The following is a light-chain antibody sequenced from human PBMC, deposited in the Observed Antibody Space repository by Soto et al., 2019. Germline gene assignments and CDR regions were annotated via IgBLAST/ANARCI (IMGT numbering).Light chain of an antibody. Sequence: ETVMTQSTATMSLSPGDRATLSCXXXQPLNNNVAWYQHKPGQAPRLLIYGASTRATGISARFSGSGSGTEFTLTISSLQSEDFAVYYCQQYEKWPPSITFGQGTRLEIK. J-gene: IGKJ5*01. CDR3: QQYEKWPPSIT. V-gene: IGKV3-15*01. CDR2: GAS. CDR1: QPLNNN.